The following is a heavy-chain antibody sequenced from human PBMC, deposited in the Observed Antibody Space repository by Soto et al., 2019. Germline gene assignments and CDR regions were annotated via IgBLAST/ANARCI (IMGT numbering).Heavy chain of an antibody. J-gene: IGHJ4*02. V-gene: IGHV3-21*01. CDR3: ARDLLYGDYAYG. CDR2: ISSSSSCI. Sequence: GGSLRLSCAASGFTFSSYSMNWVRQAPGKGLEWVSSISSSSSCIYYADSVKGRFTISRDNAKNSLYLQMNSLRAEDTAVYYCARDLLYGDYAYGWGQGTLVTVSS. CDR1: GFTFSSYS. D-gene: IGHD4-17*01.